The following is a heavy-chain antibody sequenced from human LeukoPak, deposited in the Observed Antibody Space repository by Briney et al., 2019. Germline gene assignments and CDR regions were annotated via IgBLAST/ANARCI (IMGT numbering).Heavy chain of an antibody. CDR3: AKIASVWYEIDS. J-gene: IGHJ4*02. V-gene: IGHV3-53*01. CDR1: GFTVSTNS. Sequence: GGSLRLSCAASGFTVSTNSMTEVRQAPGKGLECVSVVYSGNNSFYADSVRGRFTISRDKSKNTLYLQMNSLKVEDTAVYYCAKIASVWYEIDSWGQGTLVTVSS. D-gene: IGHD6-19*01. CDR2: VYSGNNS.